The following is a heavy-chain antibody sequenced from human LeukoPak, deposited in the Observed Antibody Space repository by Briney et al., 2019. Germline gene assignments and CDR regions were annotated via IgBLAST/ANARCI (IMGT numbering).Heavy chain of an antibody. CDR3: ARVSEGGGSSNAFDY. V-gene: IGHV1-46*01. D-gene: IGHD2-15*01. CDR1: GYTLTDYY. J-gene: IGHJ4*02. Sequence: ASVKVSCKASGYTLTDYYIHWVRQAPGQGLEWMGIINPSGETTSYAQKFQGRVTMTRDMSTSTVYLELSSLRSEDTAVYYCARVSEGGGSSNAFDYWGQGTLVTVSS. CDR2: INPSGETT.